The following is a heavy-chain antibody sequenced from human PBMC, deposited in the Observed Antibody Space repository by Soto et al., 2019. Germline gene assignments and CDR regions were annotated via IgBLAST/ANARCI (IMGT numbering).Heavy chain of an antibody. CDR2: INWNGGIT. J-gene: IGHJ5*02. V-gene: IGHV3-9*01. Sequence: SLSLSCEGFGFNFEDYAMHWIRQAPGKGLEWVSGINWNGGITGYADSVKGRFTVSRDNANNSLHLEMSSLKTEDTALYYCARGRGALTVVSNWFDPWGQGTLVTVSS. D-gene: IGHD2-15*01. CDR3: ARGRGALTVVSNWFDP. CDR1: GFNFEDYA.